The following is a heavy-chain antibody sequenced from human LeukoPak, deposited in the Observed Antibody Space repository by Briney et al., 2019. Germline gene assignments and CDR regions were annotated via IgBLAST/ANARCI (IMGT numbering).Heavy chain of an antibody. CDR3: ARDYLYAFDY. CDR1: GFTFSTYS. D-gene: IGHD2-2*01. V-gene: IGHV3-48*02. Sequence: QPGGSLRLSCAASGFTFSTYSMNWVRQAPGKGLEWISYISISTSDIYYADSVKGRFTISRDNARDSLYLQMNSLRDEDTAVYYCARDYLYAFDYWGQGTLVTVSS. J-gene: IGHJ4*02. CDR2: ISISTSDI.